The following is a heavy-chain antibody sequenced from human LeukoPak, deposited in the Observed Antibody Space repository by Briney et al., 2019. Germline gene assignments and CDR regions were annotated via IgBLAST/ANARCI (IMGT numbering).Heavy chain of an antibody. J-gene: IGHJ5*02. Sequence: SGPTLVNPTQTLTLTCTFSGFALSTGGVGVGWSRQPPGKALEWLALIYWNDDKRYSPSLKSRLTITKDTSKNQVVLTMTSMDPVDTATYHCAHRPAYDILTGNWFDPWGQGTLVTVSS. V-gene: IGHV2-5*01. CDR2: IYWNDDK. CDR3: AHRPAYDILTGNWFDP. CDR1: GFALSTGGVG. D-gene: IGHD3-9*01.